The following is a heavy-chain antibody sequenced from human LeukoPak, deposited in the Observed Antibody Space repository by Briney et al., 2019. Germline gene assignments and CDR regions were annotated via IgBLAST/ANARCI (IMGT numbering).Heavy chain of an antibody. J-gene: IGHJ4*02. CDR2: ISGSDGST. V-gene: IGHV3-23*01. D-gene: IGHD2-15*01. CDR3: AKVEFCSGGSCYFLDY. Sequence: GGSLRLSCAASGFTFSSYAMTWVRQAPGKGLEWVSAISGSDGSTYYADSMKGRFTISRDNSKNTLYLQMNSLRAEDTAVYYCAKVEFCSGGSCYFLDYWGQGTLVTVSS. CDR1: GFTFSSYA.